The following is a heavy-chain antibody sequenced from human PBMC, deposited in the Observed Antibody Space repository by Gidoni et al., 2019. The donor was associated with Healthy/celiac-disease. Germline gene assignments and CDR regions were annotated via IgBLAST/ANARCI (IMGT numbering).Heavy chain of an antibody. Sequence: QLQLQASGPGLVKPSETLSLTCTVSGGSISTRRSYWGWIRQPPGKGLEWIGSIYYSGSTYYNPYLKSRVTISVDTSKNQFSLKLSSVTAADTAVDYCARQWRITMVQGVRDAFDIWGQGTMVTVSS. V-gene: IGHV4-39*01. CDR2: IYYSGST. J-gene: IGHJ3*02. CDR3: ARQWRITMVQGVRDAFDI. CDR1: GGSISTRRSY. D-gene: IGHD3-10*01.